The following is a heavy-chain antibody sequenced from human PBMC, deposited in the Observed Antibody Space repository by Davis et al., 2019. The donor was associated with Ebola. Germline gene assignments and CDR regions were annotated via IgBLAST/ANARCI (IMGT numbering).Heavy chain of an antibody. D-gene: IGHD1-26*01. CDR2: IKQDGSEK. J-gene: IGHJ4*02. CDR3: ARDLRRSKSGSYPDY. CDR1: GFTFSSYW. Sequence: GESLKISCAASGFTFSSYWMSWVRQAPGKGLEWVANIKQDGSEKYYVDSVKGRFTISRDNAKNSLYLQMNSLRAEDTAVYYCARDLRRSKSGSYPDYWGQGTLVTVSS. V-gene: IGHV3-7*01.